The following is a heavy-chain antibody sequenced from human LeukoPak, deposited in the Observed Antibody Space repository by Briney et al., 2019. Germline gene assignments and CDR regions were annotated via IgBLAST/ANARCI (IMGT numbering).Heavy chain of an antibody. V-gene: IGHV3-30-3*01. CDR2: ISYDGSNK. CDR1: GFTFSSYG. J-gene: IGHJ4*02. D-gene: IGHD6-19*01. CDR3: ARDTAVAGTGGY. Sequence: GGSLRLSCAASGFTFSSYGMHWVRQAPGKGLEWVAVISYDGSNKYYADSVKGRFTISRDNSKNTLYLQMNSLRAEDTAVYYCARDTAVAGTGGYWGQGTLVTVSS.